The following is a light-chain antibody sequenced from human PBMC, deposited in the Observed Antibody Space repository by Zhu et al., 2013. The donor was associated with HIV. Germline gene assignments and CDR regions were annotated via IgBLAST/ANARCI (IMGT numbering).Light chain of an antibody. CDR1: TSNIGTNV. J-gene: IGLJ2*01. V-gene: IGLV1-44*01. Sequence: QSVLTQPPSASGTPGQRVTISCSGATSNIGTNVVVWYQQFPGTAPKLLIYNNNQRPSGVPDRFSGSKSGTSASLAISGLQSEDEADYYCSSYAGSSTVLFGGGTKLTVL. CDR3: SSYAGSSTVL. CDR2: NNN.